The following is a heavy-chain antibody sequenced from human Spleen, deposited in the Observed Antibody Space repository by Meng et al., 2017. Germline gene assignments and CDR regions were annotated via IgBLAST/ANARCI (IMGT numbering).Heavy chain of an antibody. J-gene: IGHJ3*02. D-gene: IGHD3-22*01. V-gene: IGHV4-38-2*01. CDR1: GYSITGSYN. Sequence: GSLRLSCAVSGYSITGSYNWGWIRQSPGKGLEWIGSIYYSGSTYYNPSLKSRVTISVDTSKNQFSLKLSSVTAADTAVYYCARGSVDYYDSSGYSLADDAFDIWGQGTMVTVSS. CDR3: ARGSVDYYDSSGYSLADDAFDI. CDR2: IYYSGST.